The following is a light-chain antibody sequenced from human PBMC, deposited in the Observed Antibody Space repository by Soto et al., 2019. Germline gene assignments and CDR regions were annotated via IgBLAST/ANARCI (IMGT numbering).Light chain of an antibody. J-gene: IGKJ4*01. CDR2: WAS. CDR3: QXYYSTPPT. Sequence: DIVMTQSPDSLAVSLGERATINCKSSQSVLYSSNNKNYLAWYQQKPGQPPKLLIYWASTRESGVPDRLSGSGSGTDFTLTISSLQAEDVAVYYCQXYYSTPPTCGGGTKVDIK. CDR1: QSVLYSSNNKNY. V-gene: IGKV4-1*01.